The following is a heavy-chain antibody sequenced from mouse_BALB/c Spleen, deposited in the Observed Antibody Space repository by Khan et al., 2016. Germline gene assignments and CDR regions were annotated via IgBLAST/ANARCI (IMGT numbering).Heavy chain of an antibody. CDR2: ILPGNDDT. Sequence: QVQQQQSGADLMKPGASVRISCKATGYTFSNYWIEWVKQRPGHGLEWIGEILPGNDDTNYNEKFKGKATFTADISSNTAYMQLSSLPSEDSAVYYCASPIYYDYDVGAVDFWGQGTSVTVSS. D-gene: IGHD2-4*01. CDR1: GYTFSNYW. CDR3: ASPIYYDYDVGAVDF. V-gene: IGHV1-9*01. J-gene: IGHJ4*01.